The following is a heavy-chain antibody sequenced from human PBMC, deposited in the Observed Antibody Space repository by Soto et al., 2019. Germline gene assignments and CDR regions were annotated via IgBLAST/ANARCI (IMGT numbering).Heavy chain of an antibody. Sequence: QVQLQESGPGLVKPSQTLSLTCTVSGGSISSGGYYWSWIRQHPGKGLEWIGYIYYSGSTYSNPSLKSRVTISVDTSKNQFSLKLSAVTAADTAVYYCSGVVAATRVDNNWFDPWGQGTLVTVSS. J-gene: IGHJ5*02. CDR3: SGVVAATRVDNNWFDP. CDR1: GGSISSGGYY. V-gene: IGHV4-31*03. D-gene: IGHD2-15*01. CDR2: IYYSGST.